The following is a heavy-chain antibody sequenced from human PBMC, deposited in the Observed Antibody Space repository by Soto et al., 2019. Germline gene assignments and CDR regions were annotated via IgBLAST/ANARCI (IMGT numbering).Heavy chain of an antibody. CDR2: INHSGST. D-gene: IGHD6-19*01. Sequence: PSETLSLTCAVYGGSFSGYYWSWIRQPPGKGLEWIGEINHSGSTNYNPSLKSRVTISVDTSKNQFSLKLSSVTAADTAVYYCARGRKRVIAVAGNWFDPWGQGTLVTVSS. CDR1: GGSFSGYY. J-gene: IGHJ5*02. V-gene: IGHV4-34*01. CDR3: ARGRKRVIAVAGNWFDP.